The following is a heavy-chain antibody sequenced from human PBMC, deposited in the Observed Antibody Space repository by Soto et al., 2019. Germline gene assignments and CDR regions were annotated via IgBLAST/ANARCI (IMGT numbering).Heavy chain of an antibody. V-gene: IGHV3-73*02. J-gene: IGHJ6*02. CDR2: IRTKANSYAT. Sequence: EVQLVESGGGLVQPGESLKLSCAASGFTFRGSAMHWVRQASGKGLEWVGRIRTKANSYATAYAASVQGRFTISRDDPKSTAYLQMNSLKTEDTAVYYCTGSLLAYCSGGKCHTDYYYYGMDVWGHGTAVTVSS. CDR3: TGSLLAYCSGGKCHTDYYYYGMDV. D-gene: IGHD2-15*01. CDR1: GFTFRGSA.